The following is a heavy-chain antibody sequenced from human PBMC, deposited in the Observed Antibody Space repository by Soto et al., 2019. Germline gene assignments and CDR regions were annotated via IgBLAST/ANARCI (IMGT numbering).Heavy chain of an antibody. D-gene: IGHD3-3*01. Sequence: PGGSLRLSCAASGFTFSSYSMNWVRQAPGKGLEWVSSISSSSYIYYADSVKGRFTISRDNAKNSLYLQMNSLRAEDTAVYYCARDRIDDFWSGFYYYYGMDVWGQGTTVTVSS. CDR3: ARDRIDDFWSGFYYYYGMDV. CDR2: ISSSSYI. J-gene: IGHJ6*02. V-gene: IGHV3-21*01. CDR1: GFTFSSYS.